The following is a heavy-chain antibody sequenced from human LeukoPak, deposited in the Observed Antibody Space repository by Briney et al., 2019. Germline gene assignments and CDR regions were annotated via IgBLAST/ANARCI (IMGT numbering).Heavy chain of an antibody. CDR1: RFTFSNYA. D-gene: IGHD6-13*01. V-gene: IGHV3-23*01. Sequence: GGSLRLSCAASRFTFSNYAMTWVRQTPGKGRRWVSAISASAGTTYYADSVKGRFTISRDNSKNTLYLQMNSLRVDDTALYYCAKGGSSWSYYFDYWGQGTLVTVS. J-gene: IGHJ4*02. CDR3: AKGGSSWSYYFDY. CDR2: ISASAGTT.